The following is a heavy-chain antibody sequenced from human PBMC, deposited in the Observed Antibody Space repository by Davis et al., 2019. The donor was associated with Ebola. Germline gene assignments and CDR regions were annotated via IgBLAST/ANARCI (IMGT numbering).Heavy chain of an antibody. CDR2: IYYSGST. J-gene: IGHJ4*02. CDR3: ARVYSGYDWRGYYFDY. D-gene: IGHD5-12*01. Sequence: PSETLSLTCTVSGGSISSGDYYWSWIRQPPGKGLEWIGYIYYSGSTYYNPSLKSRVTISVDTSKNQFSLKLSSVTAADTAVYYCARVYSGYDWRGYYFDYWGQGTLVTVSS. CDR1: GGSISSGDYY. V-gene: IGHV4-30-4*01.